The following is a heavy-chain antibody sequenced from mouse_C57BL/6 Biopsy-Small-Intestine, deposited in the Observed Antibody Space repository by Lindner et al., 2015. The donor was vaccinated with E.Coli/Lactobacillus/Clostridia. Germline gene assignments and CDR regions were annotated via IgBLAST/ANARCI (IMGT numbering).Heavy chain of an antibody. CDR1: GYTFISYW. CDR2: INPGNNDT. D-gene: IGHD2-3*01. J-gene: IGHJ2*01. Sequence: VQLQESGTVLARPGASVKMSCKASGYTFISYWMHWVKQRPGQGLEWIGAINPGNNDTSYNQKFKGKAKLTAVTSPSTAYMELSSLTNEDSAVYYCTRLGGWLLYFGYWGQGTTLTVSS. V-gene: IGHV1-5*01. CDR3: TRLGGWLLYFGY.